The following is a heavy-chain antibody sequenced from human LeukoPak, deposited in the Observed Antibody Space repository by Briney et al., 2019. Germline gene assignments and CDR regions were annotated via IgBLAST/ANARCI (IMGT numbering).Heavy chain of an antibody. CDR3: AREGCGGDCYAGVAFDI. V-gene: IGHV3-7*01. Sequence: GGSLRLSCAASGFSFRSSWMSWVRQTPGKRLEWVANIRQDGNEIYYADSVKGRFTISRDNARKSLYLQMNSARAEDTAVYYCAREGCGGDCYAGVAFDIWGQGTMVTVSS. J-gene: IGHJ3*02. CDR1: GFSFRSSW. CDR2: IRQDGNEI. D-gene: IGHD2-21*01.